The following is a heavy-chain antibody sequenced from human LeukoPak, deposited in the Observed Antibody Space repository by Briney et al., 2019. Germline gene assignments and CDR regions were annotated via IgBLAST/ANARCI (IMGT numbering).Heavy chain of an antibody. V-gene: IGHV1-18*01. J-gene: IGHJ3*02. CDR3: ARDLTIAAAGTGAFDI. CDR2: ISAYNGNT. D-gene: IGHD6-13*01. CDR1: GYTFTSHG. Sequence: ASVKVSCKASGYTFTSHGISWVRQAPGQGLEWMGWISAYNGNTNYAQKLQGRVTMTTDTSTSTAYMELRSLRSDDTAVYYCARDLTIAAAGTGAFDIWGQGTMVTVSS.